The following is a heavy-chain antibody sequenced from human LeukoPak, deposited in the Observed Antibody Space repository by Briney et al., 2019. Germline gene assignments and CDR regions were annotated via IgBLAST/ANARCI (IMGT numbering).Heavy chain of an antibody. D-gene: IGHD6-13*01. CDR1: GFTFSSYA. V-gene: IGHV3-23*01. CDR2: ISGSGGST. Sequence: PGGSLRLSCAASGFTFSSYAMSWVRQAPGKGLEWVSAISGSGGSTYYADSVKGRFTISRDNSKNTLYLQMNSLRAEDTAVYYCAKDTLPHTIADDYYYYGMDVWGKGTTVTVSS. CDR3: AKDTLPHTIADDYYYYGMDV. J-gene: IGHJ6*04.